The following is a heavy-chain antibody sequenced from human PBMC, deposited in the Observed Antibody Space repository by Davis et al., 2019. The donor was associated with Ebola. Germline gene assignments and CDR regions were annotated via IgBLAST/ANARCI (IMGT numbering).Heavy chain of an antibody. J-gene: IGHJ6*02. CDR1: GYTFTAFQ. CDR2: INPNRGDT. Sequence: ASVKVSCKASGYTFTAFQLHWVRQAPGQGLEWVGWINPNRGDTSYAQTFQGRVTMTRDTSSSTAYMELSSLTFDDTAVYFCARSQAGSLYLPYYYYGMDVWGQGTTVTVSS. D-gene: IGHD6-13*01. CDR3: ARSQAGSLYLPYYYYGMDV. V-gene: IGHV1-2*02.